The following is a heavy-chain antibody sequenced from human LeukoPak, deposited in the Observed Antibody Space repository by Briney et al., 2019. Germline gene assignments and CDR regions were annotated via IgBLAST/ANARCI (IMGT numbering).Heavy chain of an antibody. V-gene: IGHV3-23*01. CDR2: ISGTGGST. D-gene: IGHD6-6*01. CDR3: AKFHWSSSSSFDY. J-gene: IGHJ4*02. Sequence: PGGSLRLSCAASGFTFSTYAMSWVRQAPGKGLEWVSSISGTGGSTYYADSVKGRFTISRDNSKNTLYLQMNSLRAEDTAVYYCAKFHWSSSSSFDYWGQGTLVTVSS. CDR1: GFTFSTYA.